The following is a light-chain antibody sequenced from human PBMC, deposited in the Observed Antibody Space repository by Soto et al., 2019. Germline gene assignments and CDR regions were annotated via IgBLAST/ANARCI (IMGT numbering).Light chain of an antibody. CDR3: QHYGSALFT. CDR1: QSFSSSY. V-gene: IGKV3-20*01. CDR2: GAS. Sequence: EIVLTQSPGTLSLSPGERATLSCRASQSFSSSYLAWYQQKPGQAPRLLIYGASSRATGMPDRFSGSGSGTDFTHTISSLEHEDFAVYYCQHYGSALFTFGPGTKVDVK. J-gene: IGKJ3*01.